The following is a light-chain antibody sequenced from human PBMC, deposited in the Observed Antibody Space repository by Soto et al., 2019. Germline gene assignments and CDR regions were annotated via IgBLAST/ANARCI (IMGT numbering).Light chain of an antibody. CDR1: QSVSSY. CDR3: QQRSNWPPYT. Sequence: EIVLTQSPATLSLSPGERATLSCRASQSVSSYLAWYQQKPGQAPRLLIYDASNMATGIPARFSGSGSGTDFTLTISSLEPEDFAVYYCQQRSNWPPYTFGQGTKLEIQ. J-gene: IGKJ2*01. CDR2: DAS. V-gene: IGKV3-11*01.